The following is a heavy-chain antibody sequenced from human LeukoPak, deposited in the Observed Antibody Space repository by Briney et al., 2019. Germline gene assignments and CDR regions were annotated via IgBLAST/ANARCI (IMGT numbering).Heavy chain of an antibody. CDR2: ISWNSGSI. Sequence: PGRSLRLSCAASGFTFDDYAMHWVRQAPGKGLEWVSGISWNSGSIGYADSVKGRFTISRDNAKNSLYLQMNSLRAEDTALYYCAKDTSSEYYDILTGYHFRAALVNWGQGTLVTVSS. V-gene: IGHV3-9*01. D-gene: IGHD3-9*01. CDR1: GFTFDDYA. CDR3: AKDTSSEYYDILTGYHFRAALVN. J-gene: IGHJ4*02.